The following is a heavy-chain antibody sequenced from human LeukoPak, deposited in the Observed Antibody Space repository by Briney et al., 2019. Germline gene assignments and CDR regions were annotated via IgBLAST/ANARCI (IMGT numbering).Heavy chain of an antibody. D-gene: IGHD1-26*01. CDR3: ATAGPYSGSHSPFDY. CDR2: FDHEDGEK. V-gene: IGHV1-24*01. CDR1: GYTLTELS. Sequence: ASVKVSCKVSGYTLTELSMHWVRQAPGKGLEGMGGFDHEDGEKIYARKFQGRVTMTEDTSTDTAYMELSSLRSEDTAVYYCATAGPYSGSHSPFDYWGQGTLVTVSS. J-gene: IGHJ4*02.